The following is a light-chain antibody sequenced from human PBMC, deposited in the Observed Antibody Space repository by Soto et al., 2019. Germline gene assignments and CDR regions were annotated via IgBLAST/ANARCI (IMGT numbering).Light chain of an antibody. CDR1: QGINKW. CDR3: QQANTFPYP. J-gene: IGKJ3*01. CDR2: SAS. V-gene: IGKV1-12*01. Sequence: DVQMTQSPSPVSASVGDRVNITCRASQGINKWLAWYQQKPGKAPKLLIYSASSLQSGVPSRFSGNGSGTDFTLTSSGLQPEDFAAYDCQQANTFPYPFGHGTKVDIK.